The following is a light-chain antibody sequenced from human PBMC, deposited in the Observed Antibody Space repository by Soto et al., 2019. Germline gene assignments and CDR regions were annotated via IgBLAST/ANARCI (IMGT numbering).Light chain of an antibody. CDR1: SNDVGSYNR. J-gene: IGLJ1*01. Sequence: SVLTQPPSVSGSPGQSVTISCTGTSNDVGSYNRVSWFQQPPGTAPKLIIYEVSNRPSGVPDRFSGSKSGNTASLTISGLQAEDETDYYCSIYTTSSGYVFGTGTKVTVL. CDR3: SIYTTSSGYV. CDR2: EVS. V-gene: IGLV2-18*01.